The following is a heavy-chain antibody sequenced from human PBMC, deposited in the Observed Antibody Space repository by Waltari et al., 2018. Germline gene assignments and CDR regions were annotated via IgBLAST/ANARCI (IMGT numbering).Heavy chain of an antibody. CDR2: INHSGST. J-gene: IGHJ5*02. CDR1: GGSFSGHY. V-gene: IGHV4-34*01. CDR3: ARGLGYSNKNPWFDP. D-gene: IGHD4-4*01. Sequence: QVQLQQWGAGLLKPSETLSLTCAVSGGSFSGHYWSWLRQPPGKGLEWIGEINHSGSTNYNPSLKSRVTISVDTSKNQFSLKLSSVTAADTAVYYCARGLGYSNKNPWFDPWGQGTLVTVSS.